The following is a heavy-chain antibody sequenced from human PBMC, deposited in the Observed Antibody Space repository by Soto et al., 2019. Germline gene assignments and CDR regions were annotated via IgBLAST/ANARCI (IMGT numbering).Heavy chain of an antibody. J-gene: IGHJ6*02. V-gene: IGHV3-33*01. CDR1: GFSFNTYA. D-gene: IGHD3-16*01. CDR2: IWHDGSDT. Sequence: QVQLVESGGGVVQPGRSLRLSCTASGFSFNTYAMHWVRQAPGKGPEWVAVIWHDGSDTYHADSVRGRFTISRDNSKNTLYLQMNSRRAEDTALYYCAREPRGPDYGMDVWGQGTTVTVSS. CDR3: AREPRGPDYGMDV.